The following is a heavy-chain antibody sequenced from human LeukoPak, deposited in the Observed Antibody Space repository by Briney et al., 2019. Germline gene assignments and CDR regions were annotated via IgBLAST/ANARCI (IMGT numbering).Heavy chain of an antibody. V-gene: IGHV1-18*01. Sequence: ASVKVSGKASGYTFTSYGISWVRQAPGQGLEWMGWISAYNGNTNYAQKLQGRVTMTTDTSTSTAYMELRSLRSDDTAVYYCARQEIYLGGYCSGGSCPPGNWFDPWGQGTLVTVSS. J-gene: IGHJ5*02. D-gene: IGHD2-15*01. CDR1: GYTFTSYG. CDR2: ISAYNGNT. CDR3: ARQEIYLGGYCSGGSCPPGNWFDP.